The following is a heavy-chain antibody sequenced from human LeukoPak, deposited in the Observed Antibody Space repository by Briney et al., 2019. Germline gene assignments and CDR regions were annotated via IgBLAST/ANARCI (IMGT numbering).Heavy chain of an antibody. Sequence: ASVKVSCKASGYTFTSYGISWVRQAPGQGLEWMGWISAYNGNTNYAQKLQGRVTMTTDTSTSTAYMEPRSLRSDDTAVYYCARWSSRFHCSSTSCYYNWFDPWGQGTLVTVSS. CDR2: ISAYNGNT. CDR3: ARWSSRFHCSSTSCYYNWFDP. V-gene: IGHV1-18*01. J-gene: IGHJ5*02. CDR1: GYTFTSYG. D-gene: IGHD2-2*01.